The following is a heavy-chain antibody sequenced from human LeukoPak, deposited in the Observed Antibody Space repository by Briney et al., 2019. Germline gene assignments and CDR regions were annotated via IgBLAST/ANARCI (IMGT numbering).Heavy chain of an antibody. CDR1: GGSISSGSYY. Sequence: SETLSLTCTVSGGSISSGSYYWSWIRQPAGKGLEWIGRIYTSGSTNYNPSLKSRVTISVDTSKNQFSLKLSSVTAADTAVYYCARVGISEYYFDYWGQGTLVTVSS. CDR3: ARVGISEYYFDY. D-gene: IGHD1-14*01. J-gene: IGHJ4*02. V-gene: IGHV4-61*02. CDR2: IYTSGST.